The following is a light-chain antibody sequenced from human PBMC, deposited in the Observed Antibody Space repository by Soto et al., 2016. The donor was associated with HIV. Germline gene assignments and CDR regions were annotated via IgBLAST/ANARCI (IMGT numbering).Light chain of an antibody. Sequence: SYVLTQPPSVSVAPGKTATITCGGNNIGSKSVHWYRQKPGQAPVLVVYDDRDRPSGIPERFSGSNSGNTATLTITWVEAGGEADYYCQVWDNSDDYYVFGTGTKVTVL. CDR3: QVWDNSDDYYV. V-gene: IGLV3-21*01. CDR2: DDR. CDR1: NIGSKS. J-gene: IGLJ1*01.